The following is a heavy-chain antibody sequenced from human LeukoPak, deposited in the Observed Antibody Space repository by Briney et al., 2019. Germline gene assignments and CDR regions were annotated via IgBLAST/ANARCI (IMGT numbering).Heavy chain of an antibody. V-gene: IGHV3-21*01. Sequence: PGGSLRLSCAASGFTFSSYSMNWVRQAPGKGLEWVSSINSDSSLMFYAESVKGRFTISRDNARNSLYLQMNSLRAEDTAVYYCIRDLFDDSSLEYWGQGALVTVSS. J-gene: IGHJ4*02. CDR3: IRDLFDDSSLEY. CDR2: INSDSSLM. CDR1: GFTFSSYS. D-gene: IGHD3-16*01.